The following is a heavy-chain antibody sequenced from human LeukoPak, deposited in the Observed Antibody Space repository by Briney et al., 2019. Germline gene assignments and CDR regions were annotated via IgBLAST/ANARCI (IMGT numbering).Heavy chain of an antibody. Sequence: SETLSLTCTVSGYSISSGYYWGWIRQPSGKGLEWIGSIYHSGSTYYNPSLKSRVTISVDTSKNQFSLKLSSVTAADTAVYYCAREGSSGWYSAPLDYWGQGTLVTVSS. J-gene: IGHJ4*02. CDR2: IYHSGST. D-gene: IGHD6-19*01. CDR3: AREGSSGWYSAPLDY. V-gene: IGHV4-38-2*02. CDR1: GYSISSGYY.